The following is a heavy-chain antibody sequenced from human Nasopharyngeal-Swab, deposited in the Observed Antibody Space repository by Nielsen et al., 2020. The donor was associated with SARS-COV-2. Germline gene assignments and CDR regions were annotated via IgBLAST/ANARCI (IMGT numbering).Heavy chain of an antibody. Sequence: SCAASGSTFSSYSMNWVRQAPGKGLEWVSSISSSSSYIYYADSVKGRFTISRDNAKNSLYLQMNSLRAEDTAVYYCASAYYDFWSGDEYYFDYWGQGTLVTVSS. J-gene: IGHJ4*02. CDR1: GSTFSSYS. CDR2: ISSSSSYI. CDR3: ASAYYDFWSGDEYYFDY. D-gene: IGHD3-3*01. V-gene: IGHV3-21*01.